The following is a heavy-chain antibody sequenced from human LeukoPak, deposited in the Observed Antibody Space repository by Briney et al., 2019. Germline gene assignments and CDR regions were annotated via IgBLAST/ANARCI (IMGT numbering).Heavy chain of an antibody. J-gene: IGHJ4*02. V-gene: IGHV3-11*04. CDR1: GFTFSDYY. CDR2: ISSSGSTI. Sequence: GGSLRLSCAASGFTFSDYYMSWIRQAPGKGLEWVSYISSSGSTIYYADSVKGRFTISRDNAENTVFLQMNSLRAEDTAVYYCARHRDYTFDQWGQGTLVTVSS. CDR3: ARHRDYTFDQ. D-gene: IGHD3-16*01.